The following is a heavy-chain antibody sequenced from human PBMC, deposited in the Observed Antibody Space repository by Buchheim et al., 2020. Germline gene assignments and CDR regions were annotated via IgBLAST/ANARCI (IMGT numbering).Heavy chain of an antibody. D-gene: IGHD5-24*01. V-gene: IGHV3-15*04. CDR2: IESKSDGGAT. J-gene: IGHJ6*03. Sequence: EVQLVESGGGLVKPGGSLRLSCAASGFTFTNAWMTWVRQGPGQGLEWVGRIESKSDGGATDYAVLVKDRFTISRDDSKKMVYLQMNSLEIEDTAVYYCTTRDVYKADYYMDVWGKGTT. CDR1: GFTFTNAW. CDR3: TTRDVYKADYYMDV.